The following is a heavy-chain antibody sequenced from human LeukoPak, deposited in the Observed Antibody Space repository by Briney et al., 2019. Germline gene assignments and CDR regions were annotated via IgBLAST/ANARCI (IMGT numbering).Heavy chain of an antibody. D-gene: IGHD6-19*01. CDR2: INNDGSST. CDR1: GFTLSSNW. V-gene: IGHV3-74*01. CDR3: VKYSSGWN. Sequence: SLRLSCAASGFTLSSNWMHWVRQAPGKGLVWVSRINNDGSSTSYADSVKGRFTISRDNAKDTLFLQMNSLRAEDTAVYYCVKYSSGWNWGQGTLVTVSS. J-gene: IGHJ4*02.